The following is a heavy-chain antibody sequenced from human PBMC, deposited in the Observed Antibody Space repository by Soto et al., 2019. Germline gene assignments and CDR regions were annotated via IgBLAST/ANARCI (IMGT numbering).Heavy chain of an antibody. CDR3: AKYAGIRGVIISEPFDP. D-gene: IGHD3-10*01. J-gene: IGHJ5*02. CDR1: GFTFSSYA. V-gene: IGHV3-23*01. CDR2: ISGSGGST. Sequence: GGSLRLSCAASGFTFSSYAMSWVRQAPGKGLEWVSAISGSGGSTYYADSVKGRFTISRDNSKNTLYLQMNSLRAEDTAVYYCAKYAGIRGVIISEPFDPWGQGTLVTVSS.